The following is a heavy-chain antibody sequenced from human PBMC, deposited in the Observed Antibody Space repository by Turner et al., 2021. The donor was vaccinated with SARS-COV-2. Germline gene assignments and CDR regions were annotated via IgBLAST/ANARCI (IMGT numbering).Heavy chain of an antibody. V-gene: IGHV3-53*04. CDR1: GFIVSSNY. D-gene: IGHD2-15*01. Sequence: EVQLVESGGGLVQPGGSLRLSCAASGFIVSSNYMSWVRQGPGKGLEWVAVIDSGGSTYYADSVKGRFTISRHNSKNTLYLQMNSLRAEDTAVYYCARDLVAYGMDFWGQGTTVTVSS. J-gene: IGHJ6*02. CDR3: ARDLVAYGMDF. CDR2: IDSGGST.